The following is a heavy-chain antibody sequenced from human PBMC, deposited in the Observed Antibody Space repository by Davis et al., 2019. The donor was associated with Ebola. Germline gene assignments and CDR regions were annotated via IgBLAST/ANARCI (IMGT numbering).Heavy chain of an antibody. CDR1: GGSISSSSYY. CDR3: ARHWRGYDSIDY. Sequence: SETLSLTCTVSGGSISSSSYYWVWIRQPPGKGLEWIGSIYYSGSTYDNPSLKSRVTISVDTSKNQFSLKRSSVTAADTAVYYCARHWRGYDSIDYWGQGTLVTVSS. D-gene: IGHD5-12*01. V-gene: IGHV4-39*01. CDR2: IYYSGST. J-gene: IGHJ4*02.